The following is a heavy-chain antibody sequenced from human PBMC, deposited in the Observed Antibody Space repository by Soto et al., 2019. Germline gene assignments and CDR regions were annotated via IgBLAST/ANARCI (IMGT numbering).Heavy chain of an antibody. CDR3: ARDTRIVATGIHLWGAFDI. CDR1: GFTFSDYY. Sequence: QVRLVESGGGLVKPGGSLTLSCAASGFTFSDYYRSWIRQAPGKGLEWISHLSSSNTYTNYADSVKGRFTISRDNAKNSLYMQMISLRAEDTAVYYCARDTRIVATGIHLWGAFDIWGQGTMVTVSS. J-gene: IGHJ3*02. V-gene: IGHV3-11*05. D-gene: IGHD6-13*01. CDR2: LSSSNTYT.